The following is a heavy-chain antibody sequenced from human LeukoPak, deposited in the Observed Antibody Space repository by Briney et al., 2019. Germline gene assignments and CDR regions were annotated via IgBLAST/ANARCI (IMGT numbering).Heavy chain of an antibody. V-gene: IGHV4-59*01. CDR1: GGSIGAYY. J-gene: IGHJ4*02. D-gene: IGHD3-9*01. CDR2: IYYSGST. Sequence: SETLSLTCTVSGGSIGAYYWTWIRQPSGKGLEWIGYIYYSGSTNYNPSLKSRVTISVDTSKNQFSLKLSSVTAADTAVYYCARLYHYDILTGYKPFDYWGQGTLVTVSS. CDR3: ARLYHYDILTGYKPFDY.